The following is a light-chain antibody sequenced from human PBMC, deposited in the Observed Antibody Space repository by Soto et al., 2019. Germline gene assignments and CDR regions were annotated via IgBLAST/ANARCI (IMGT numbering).Light chain of an antibody. Sequence: AIQMTQSPSSLSASVGDRVTLTCRASQGIENDVAWYQQKAGKAPKLLIYAASSLQSGVPSRFSGSGSGTDFTLTFSSLQPGDFATYYCLQDYSYPYTFGQGTKLEIK. CDR2: AAS. J-gene: IGKJ2*01. CDR1: QGIEND. CDR3: LQDYSYPYT. V-gene: IGKV1-6*01.